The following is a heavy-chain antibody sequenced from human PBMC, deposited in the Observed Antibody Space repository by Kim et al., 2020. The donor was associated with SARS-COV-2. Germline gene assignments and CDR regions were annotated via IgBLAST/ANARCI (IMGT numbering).Heavy chain of an antibody. D-gene: IGHD6-19*01. CDR1: GFTFDDYA. CDR3: AKNGEVAGNNYYYYYG. Sequence: GGSLRLSCAASGFTFDDYAMHWVRQAPGKGLEWVSGISWNSGSIGYADSVKGRFTISRDNAKNSLYLQMNSLRAEDTALYYCAKNGEVAGNNYYYYYG. J-gene: IGHJ6*01. V-gene: IGHV3-9*01. CDR2: ISWNSGSI.